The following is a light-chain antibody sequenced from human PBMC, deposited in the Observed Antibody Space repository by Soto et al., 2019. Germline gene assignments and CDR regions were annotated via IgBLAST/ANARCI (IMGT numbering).Light chain of an antibody. V-gene: IGKV3D-15*01. CDR1: QSGSTY. CDR3: QQYDNWPPRLT. Sequence: EIVMTQSPATLSVSPRETATLSCSASQSGSTYLAWYQHKPCQAPRLLIYGASTRAPGVPARFSGGGSGTEFQLAISSLQSEDFAVYYCQQYDNWPPRLTFGGGTKVGI. CDR2: GAS. J-gene: IGKJ4*01.